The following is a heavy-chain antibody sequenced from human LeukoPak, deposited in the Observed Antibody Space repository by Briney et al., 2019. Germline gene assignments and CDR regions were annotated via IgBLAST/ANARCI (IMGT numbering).Heavy chain of an antibody. D-gene: IGHD4-23*01. Sequence: TSVKVSCKASGFTFTSSAVQWVRQARGQRLEWIGWIVVGSGNTNYAQKFQERVTITRDMSTSTAYMELSSLRSEDTAVYYCAAGVVTTHCYSDYWGQGTLVTVSS. CDR3: AAGVVTTHCYSDY. J-gene: IGHJ4*02. CDR2: IVVGSGNT. V-gene: IGHV1-58*01. CDR1: GFTFTSSA.